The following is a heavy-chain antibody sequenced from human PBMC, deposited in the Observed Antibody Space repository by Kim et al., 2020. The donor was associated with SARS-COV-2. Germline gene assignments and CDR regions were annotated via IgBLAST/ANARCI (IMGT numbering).Heavy chain of an antibody. CDR3: ARESDVAAGPPWFDP. J-gene: IGHJ5*02. CDR1: GNTFSNYY. D-gene: IGHD6-13*01. CDR2: INPSGGAP. Sequence: ASVKVSCKASGNTFSNYYMHWVRQAPGQGLEWMGIINPSGGAPTYAQKFQGRVTMTRDTSTSTVYIELGSLRSEDTAVYYCARESDVAAGPPWFDPWGQGTLVIVSS. V-gene: IGHV1-46*01.